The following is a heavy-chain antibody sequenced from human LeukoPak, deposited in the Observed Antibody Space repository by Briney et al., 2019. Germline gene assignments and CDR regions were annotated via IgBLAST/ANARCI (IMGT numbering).Heavy chain of an antibody. J-gene: IGHJ4*02. D-gene: IGHD2-2*01. CDR2: RSYDGRTK. CDR1: GFTFSSYG. Sequence: GGSLRLSCAASGFTFSSYGMLWVRQAPGKGLEWVAVRSYDGRTKYYADSVTGRFTNSRDNSKNTLYPQMNTLRAEDTAVYYCAKGHASGVDYWGQGTLVTVSS. V-gene: IGHV3-30*18. CDR3: AKGHASGVDY.